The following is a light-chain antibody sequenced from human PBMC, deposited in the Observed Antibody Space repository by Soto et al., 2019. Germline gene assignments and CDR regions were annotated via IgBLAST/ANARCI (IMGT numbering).Light chain of an antibody. Sequence: EIVMAQSPLSLPVTPGEPASISCSSSQSLLHTNGYNYLAWYLQRPGQSPHLLIYLGSNRASGVTDRFSGSGSGTEFKLKISRVEGEDVGVYYCMQELQTPFTFGHGTTVDIK. CDR3: MQELQTPFT. CDR2: LGS. CDR1: QSLLHTNGYNY. V-gene: IGKV2-28*01. J-gene: IGKJ3*01.